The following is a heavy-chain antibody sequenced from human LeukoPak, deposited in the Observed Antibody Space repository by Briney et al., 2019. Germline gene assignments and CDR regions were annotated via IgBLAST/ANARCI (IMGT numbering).Heavy chain of an antibody. J-gene: IGHJ1*01. CDR3: ASYPVVEGSYYDSSDHVIVYFQH. CDR1: GYTFTGYY. CDR2: IIPIFGTA. D-gene: IGHD3-22*01. Sequence: SVKVSCKASGYTFTGYYMHWVRQAPGQGLEWMGGIIPIFGTANYAQKFQGRVTITTDESTSTAYMELSSLRSEDTAVYYCASYPVVEGSYYDSSDHVIVYFQHWGQGTLVTVSS. V-gene: IGHV1-69*05.